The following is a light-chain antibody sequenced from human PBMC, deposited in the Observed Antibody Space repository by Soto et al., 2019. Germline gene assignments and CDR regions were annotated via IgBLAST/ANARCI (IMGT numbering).Light chain of an antibody. J-gene: IGKJ1*01. V-gene: IGKV1-5*03. CDR3: QQYNSYPWT. Sequence: DIQMTQSPSTLSASAGDRVTITCRASQSISSWLAWYQQKPGKAPKVLIYKASSLESGVPSRFSGSGSGTEFTLTISSLQPDDFATYYCQQYNSYPWTFGQGTKVEIK. CDR2: KAS. CDR1: QSISSW.